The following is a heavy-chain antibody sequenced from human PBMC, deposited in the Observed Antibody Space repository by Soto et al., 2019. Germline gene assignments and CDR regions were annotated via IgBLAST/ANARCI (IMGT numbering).Heavy chain of an antibody. D-gene: IGHD2-2*01. J-gene: IGHJ6*02. Sequence: GGSLRLSFAASGFTFSSYGMHWVRQAPGKGLEWVAVIWYDGSNKYYADSVKGRFTISRDNSKNTLYRQMNSLRAEDTAVYYCARRASTRNYYYYGMDVWGQGTTVTVSS. CDR1: GFTFSSYG. CDR3: ARRASTRNYYYYGMDV. V-gene: IGHV3-33*01. CDR2: IWYDGSNK.